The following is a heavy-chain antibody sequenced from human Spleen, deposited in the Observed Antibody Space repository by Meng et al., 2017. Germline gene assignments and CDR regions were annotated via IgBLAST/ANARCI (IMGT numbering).Heavy chain of an antibody. D-gene: IGHD3-16*01. CDR3: ARSPRLGEVGPPGY. J-gene: IGHJ4*02. V-gene: IGHV1-18*01. Sequence: VQLVQSGAEVRKPWASVKVSCKASGYTFTSYAIAWFRQAPGQGLEWLGWISGYNGDTYYAQNFQDRVTMTTDTSTNIASMEVRSLISDDTAVYYCARSPRLGEVGPPGYWGQGTLVTVSS. CDR2: ISGYNGDT. CDR1: GYTFTSYA.